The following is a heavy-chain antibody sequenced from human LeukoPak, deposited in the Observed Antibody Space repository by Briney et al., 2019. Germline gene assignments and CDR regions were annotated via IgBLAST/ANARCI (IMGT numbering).Heavy chain of an antibody. Sequence: SVKVSCKASGGTFSSYAISWVRQAPGQGLEWMGRIIPILGIANYAQKFQGRVTITADKSTSTAYMELSSLRSEDTAVYYCATTPWSRGWFDPWGQGTLVTVSS. D-gene: IGHD1-26*01. J-gene: IGHJ5*02. CDR1: GGTFSSYA. CDR2: IIPILGIA. CDR3: ATTPWSRGWFDP. V-gene: IGHV1-69*04.